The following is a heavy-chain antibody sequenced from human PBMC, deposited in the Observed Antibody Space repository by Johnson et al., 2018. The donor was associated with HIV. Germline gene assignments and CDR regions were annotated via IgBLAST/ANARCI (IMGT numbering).Heavy chain of an antibody. CDR1: RFTFDDYA. V-gene: IGHV3-43D*03. J-gene: IGHJ3*02. CDR3: AREGDRNIVSNGAFDI. CDR2: INWDGDST. Sequence: VQLVESGGVVVHPGGSLRLSCETSRFTFDDYAMHWVRQAPGKGLEWVSLINWDGDSTYYADSVKGRFTISRDNYKNTLFLQMGSLRLEDMAVYYWAREGDRNIVSNGAFDIWGQGTMVTVSS. D-gene: IGHD5/OR15-5a*01.